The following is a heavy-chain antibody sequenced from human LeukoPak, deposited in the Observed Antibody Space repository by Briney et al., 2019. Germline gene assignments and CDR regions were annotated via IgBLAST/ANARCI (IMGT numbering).Heavy chain of an antibody. D-gene: IGHD2-2*02. J-gene: IGHJ3*02. CDR1: GGTFSSYA. CDR2: IIPIFGTA. CDR3: ARDCSSTSCYTLRVYDI. Sequence: SVKVSCKASGGTFSSYAISWVRQAPGQGLEWMGGIIPIFGTANYAQKFQGRVTITADESTSTAYMELSSLRSEDTAVYYCARDCSSTSCYTLRVYDIWGQGTMVTVSS. V-gene: IGHV1-69*01.